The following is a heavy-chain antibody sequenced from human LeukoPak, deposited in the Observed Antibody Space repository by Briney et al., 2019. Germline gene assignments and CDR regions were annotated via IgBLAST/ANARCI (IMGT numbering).Heavy chain of an antibody. J-gene: IGHJ4*02. D-gene: IGHD1-26*01. V-gene: IGHV3-23*01. CDR2: ISSGGGST. Sequence: GGSLRLSCAASGFTFSSYAMSWVRQAPGKGLEWVSAISSGGGSTYYADSVKGRFTISRDNSKNTLYLQMNNLRAEDTAVYYCAKDHLQWELDYFDYWGQGTLVTVSS. CDR1: GFTFSSYA. CDR3: AKDHLQWELDYFDY.